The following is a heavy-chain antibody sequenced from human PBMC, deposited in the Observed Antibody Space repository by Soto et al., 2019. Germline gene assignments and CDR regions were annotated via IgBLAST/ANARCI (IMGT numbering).Heavy chain of an antibody. V-gene: IGHV3-9*01. J-gene: IGHJ3*02. CDR1: GFTFDDYA. Sequence: GGSLRLSCAASGFTFDDYAMHWVRQAPGKGLEWVSGISWNSGSIGYADSVKGRFTISRDNAKNSLYLQMNSLRAEDTALYYCAEGPEDIPRHAFDNWGQGTMVTVSS. D-gene: IGHD2-15*01. CDR2: ISWNSGSI. CDR3: AEGPEDIPRHAFDN.